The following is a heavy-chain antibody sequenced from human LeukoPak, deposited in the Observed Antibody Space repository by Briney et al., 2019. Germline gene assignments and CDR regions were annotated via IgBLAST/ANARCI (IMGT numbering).Heavy chain of an antibody. Sequence: SETLSLTCTVSGGSISSYYWSWIRQPPGKGLEWIGYIYYSGSTNYNPSLKSRVTISVDTSKNQFSLKLSSVTAADTAVYYCARDRIRGYRVGSFDYWGQAALVTVSS. J-gene: IGHJ4*02. CDR2: IYYSGST. CDR1: GGSISSYY. D-gene: IGHD2-15*01. CDR3: ARDRIRGYRVGSFDY. V-gene: IGHV4-59*01.